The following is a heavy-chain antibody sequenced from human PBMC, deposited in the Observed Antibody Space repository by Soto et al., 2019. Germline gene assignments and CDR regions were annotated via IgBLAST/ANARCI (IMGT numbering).Heavy chain of an antibody. Sequence: TGGSLRLSCAASGFTFSSYGMHWVRQAPGKGLEWVAVIWYDGSNKYYADSVKGRFTISRDNSKNTLYLQMNSLRAEDTAVYYCARDWAMWLARPSNYGMDVWGQGTTVTVSS. CDR2: IWYDGSNK. CDR1: GFTFSSYG. J-gene: IGHJ6*02. D-gene: IGHD6-19*01. V-gene: IGHV3-33*01. CDR3: ARDWAMWLARPSNYGMDV.